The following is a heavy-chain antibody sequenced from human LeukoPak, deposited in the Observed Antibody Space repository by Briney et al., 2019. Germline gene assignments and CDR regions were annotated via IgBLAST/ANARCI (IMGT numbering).Heavy chain of an antibody. CDR3: ARDKSPTRRLAYFDY. D-gene: IGHD6-19*01. Sequence: HWASVEVSCKASGYTFTSYYMHWVRQAPGQGLEWMGIINPSGGSTSYAQKFQGRVTMTRDTSTSTVYMELSSLRSEDTAVYYCARDKSPTRRLAYFDYWGQGTLVTVSS. CDR2: INPSGGST. J-gene: IGHJ4*02. CDR1: GYTFTSYY. V-gene: IGHV1-46*01.